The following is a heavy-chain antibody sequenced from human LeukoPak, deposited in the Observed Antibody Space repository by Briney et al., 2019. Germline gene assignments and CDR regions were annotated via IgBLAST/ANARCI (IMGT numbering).Heavy chain of an antibody. CDR2: ISSSSSFI. CDR3: ARDQSTSGSYYGSFDY. J-gene: IGHJ4*02. V-gene: IGHV3-21*04. D-gene: IGHD1-26*01. Sequence: PGGSLRLSCAASGSTFSIYSMNWVRQAPGKGLEWVSSISSSSSFIYYADSVKGRFTISRDNAKNSLYLQMNSLRAEDTAVYYCARDQSTSGSYYGSFDYWGQGTLVTVSS. CDR1: GSTFSIYS.